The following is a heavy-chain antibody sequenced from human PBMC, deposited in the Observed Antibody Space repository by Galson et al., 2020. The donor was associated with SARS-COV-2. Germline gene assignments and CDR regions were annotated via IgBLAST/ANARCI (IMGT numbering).Heavy chain of an antibody. CDR2: IYPGDYDT. J-gene: IGHJ4*02. CDR1: GYSFSSYW. CDR3: ARRVSGSYYHFDY. V-gene: IGHV5-51*01. D-gene: IGHD1-26*01. Sequence: GESLKISCKGSGYSFSSYWIGWVRQMPGKSLEWMGIIYPGDYDTRYSPSFQGQVTISADKSISTAYLQWSSLNASDIAMYYCARRVSGSYYHFDYWGQGALVTVSS.